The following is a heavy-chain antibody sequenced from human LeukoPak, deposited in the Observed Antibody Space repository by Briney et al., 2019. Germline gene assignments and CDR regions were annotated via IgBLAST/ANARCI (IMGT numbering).Heavy chain of an antibody. D-gene: IGHD1-20*01. CDR3: AKDPNWNFDY. Sequence: PGGSLTLSCAASGFTFSSYAMSWFRQAPGEGLEWVSAISGSGGSTYYADSVKGRFTISRDNSKNTLYLQMNSLRAEDTAVYYCAKDPNWNFDYWGQGTLVTVSS. CDR1: GFTFSSYA. J-gene: IGHJ4*02. CDR2: ISGSGGST. V-gene: IGHV3-23*01.